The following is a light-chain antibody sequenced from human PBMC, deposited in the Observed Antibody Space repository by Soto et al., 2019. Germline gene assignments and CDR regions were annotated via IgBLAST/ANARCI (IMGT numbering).Light chain of an antibody. Sequence: DIQMTQSPSTLSASIGDRVTITCRASQNISNWLAWYQQKPGKAPKLLIYKASSLEGGVPSRFSGSASGTEFTLTISSLQPDEFATYCCQHYDGFPWTFGQGTKVEIK. CDR3: QHYDGFPWT. J-gene: IGKJ1*01. V-gene: IGKV1-5*03. CDR1: QNISNW. CDR2: KAS.